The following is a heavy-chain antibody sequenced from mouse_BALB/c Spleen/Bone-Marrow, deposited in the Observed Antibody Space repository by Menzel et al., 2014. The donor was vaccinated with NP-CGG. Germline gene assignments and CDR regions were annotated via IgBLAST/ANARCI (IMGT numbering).Heavy chain of an antibody. V-gene: IGHV1-53*01. J-gene: IGHJ4*01. CDR3: SRLFYDDSDYAMDN. D-gene: IGHD2-4*01. CDR1: GFTITNYC. CDR2: INPDNGGT. Sequence: VQLQESGAELVKPGALVKLSCKASGFTITNYCMHWVKLRPGQGFEWIGEINPDNGGTNYNEKFQGKATMTVDKSSSTAYMQLSSLTSEDSAVYYCSRLFYDDSDYAMDNWGQGTSVTVSS.